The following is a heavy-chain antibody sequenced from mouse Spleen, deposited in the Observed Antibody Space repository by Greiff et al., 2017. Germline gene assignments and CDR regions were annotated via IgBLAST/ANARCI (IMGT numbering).Heavy chain of an antibody. CDR3: ARDGYFDY. CDR1: GYTFTDYY. Sequence: VQLQQSGPELVKLGASVKISCKASGYTFTDYYMNWVKQSHGKSLEWIGVINPYNGGTSYNQKFKGKATLTVDKSSSTAYMELNSLTSEDSAVYYCARDGYFDYWGQGTTLTVSS. CDR2: INPYNGGT. J-gene: IGHJ2*01. V-gene: IGHV1-19*01. D-gene: IGHD2-3*01.